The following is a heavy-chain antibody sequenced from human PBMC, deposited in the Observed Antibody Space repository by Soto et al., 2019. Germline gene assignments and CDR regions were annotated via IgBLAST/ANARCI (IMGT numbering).Heavy chain of an antibody. J-gene: IGHJ5*02. CDR3: ASSAWSGYFWFDP. CDR2: IYYSGST. D-gene: IGHD3-3*01. CDR1: GGSVSSGSYY. Sequence: PSETLSLTCTVSGGSVSSGSYYWSWIRQPPGKGLEWIGYIYYSGSTNYNPSLKSRVTISVDTSKNQFSLKLSSVTAADTAVYYCASSAWSGYFWFDPWGQGTLVTVSS. V-gene: IGHV4-61*01.